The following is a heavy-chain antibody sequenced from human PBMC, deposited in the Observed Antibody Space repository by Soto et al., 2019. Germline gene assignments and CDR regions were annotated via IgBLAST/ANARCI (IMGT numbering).Heavy chain of an antibody. CDR2: INNGGDNI. V-gene: IGHV3-23*01. CDR3: AKTFLARYCSSSICYDPADYFDY. J-gene: IGHJ4*02. Sequence: EVQLLESGGGLLQPGGSLRLSCAASGFTFNNYAMSWVRQAPGKGLEWVSSINNGGDNIYYADSVKGRFTISRDNSKSTLYLQMNSLRDEDTAVYYCAKTFLARYCSSSICYDPADYFDYWGQGTLVTVSS. D-gene: IGHD2-2*01. CDR1: GFTFNNYA.